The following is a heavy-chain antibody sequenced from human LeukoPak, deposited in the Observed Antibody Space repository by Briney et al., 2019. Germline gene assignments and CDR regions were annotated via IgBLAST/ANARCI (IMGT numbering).Heavy chain of an antibody. D-gene: IGHD6-6*01. CDR1: EFTFSRYW. J-gene: IGHJ4*02. CDR3: ARIGYSSSSFDY. V-gene: IGHV3-7*03. CDR2: IKQDGSTK. Sequence: GGSLGLSCAASEFTFSRYWMSWVSQAPGKGLEWVANIKQDGSTKYYLDSVKGRLTVSRDNAKNSVFLQINSLRAEDTAIYYCARIGYSSSSFDYWGQGTLVTVSS.